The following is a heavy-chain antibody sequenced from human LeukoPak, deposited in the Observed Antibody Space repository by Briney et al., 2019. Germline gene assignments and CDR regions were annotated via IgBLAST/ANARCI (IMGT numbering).Heavy chain of an antibody. D-gene: IGHD4-11*01. V-gene: IGHV1-2*02. CDR3: ARDNYGRFDY. Sequence: ASVKVSCRASAYTLTDYYVHWVRQAPGQGLEWMGWISPKSGGTNHAQKFQGRVTMTRDTSVNTAYVELSSLRSDDTAVYYCARDNYGRFDYWGQGTLVTVSS. CDR1: AYTLTDYY. CDR2: ISPKSGGT. J-gene: IGHJ4*02.